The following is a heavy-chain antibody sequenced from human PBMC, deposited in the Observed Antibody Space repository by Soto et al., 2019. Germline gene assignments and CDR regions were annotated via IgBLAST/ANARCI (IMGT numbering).Heavy chain of an antibody. V-gene: IGHV1-69*12. J-gene: IGHJ4*02. D-gene: IGHD1-7*01. CDR2: IIPIFGTA. Sequence: QVQLVQSGAEVKKPGSSVKVSCKASGGTFSSYAISWVRQAPGQGLEWMGGIIPIFGTANYAQKFQGRVTITADETASTAYVELSSLRSEDTAVYYCARGGITGTTLYYYDYWGQGTLVTVSS. CDR1: GGTFSSYA. CDR3: ARGGITGTTLYYYDY.